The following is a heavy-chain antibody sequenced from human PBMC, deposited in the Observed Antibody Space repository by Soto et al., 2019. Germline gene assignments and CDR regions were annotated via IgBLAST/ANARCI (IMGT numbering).Heavy chain of an antibody. CDR1: GFTFSSYA. V-gene: IGHV3-23*01. J-gene: IGHJ4*02. CDR2: ISGSGGST. CDR3: AKARIRYCSSTSCYAPFDY. Sequence: GGSLRLSCAASGFTFSSYAMSWFRQAPGKGLEWVSAISGSGGSTYYADSVKGRFTISRDNSKNTLYLQMNSLRAEDTAVYYCAKARIRYCSSTSCYAPFDYWGQGTLVTVSS. D-gene: IGHD2-2*01.